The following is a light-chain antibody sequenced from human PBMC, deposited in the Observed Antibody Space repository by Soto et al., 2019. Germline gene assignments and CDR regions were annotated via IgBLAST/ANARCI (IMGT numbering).Light chain of an antibody. CDR2: AAS. V-gene: IGKV1-39*01. CDR3: QQSYSTRLT. CDR1: QSISSY. J-gene: IGKJ4*01. Sequence: DFQMTQSPSSLSASVGDRVTITCRASQSISSYLNWYQQKPGKAPKLLIYAASSLQSGVPSRFSGSGSGTDFTLTISSLQPEDFATYYCQQSYSTRLTFGGGTKVDIK.